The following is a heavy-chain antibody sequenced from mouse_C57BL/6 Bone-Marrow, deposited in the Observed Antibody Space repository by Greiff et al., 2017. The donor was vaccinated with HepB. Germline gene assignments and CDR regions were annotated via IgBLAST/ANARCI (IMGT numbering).Heavy chain of an antibody. Sequence: EVQLVESGPGLVKPSQSLSLTCSVTGYSITSGYYWNWIRQFPGNKLEWMGYISYDGSNNYNPSLKNRISITRDTSKNQFFLKLNSVTTEDTATYYCARDNYSFYFDVWGTGTTVTVSS. CDR3: ARDNYSFYFDV. D-gene: IGHD2-12*01. CDR2: ISYDGSN. V-gene: IGHV3-6*01. CDR1: GYSITSGYY. J-gene: IGHJ1*03.